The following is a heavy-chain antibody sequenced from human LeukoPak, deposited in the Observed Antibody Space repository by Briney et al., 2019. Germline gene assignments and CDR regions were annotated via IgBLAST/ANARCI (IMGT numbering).Heavy chain of an antibody. CDR2: ISYDGSNK. CDR1: GFTFSSYA. CDR3: ARDCSSTSCYDY. V-gene: IGHV3-30*04. J-gene: IGHJ4*02. Sequence: PGGSLRLSCAASGFTFSSYAIHWVRQAPGKGLEWVAVISYDGSNKYYADSVKGRFTISRDNSKNTLYLQMNSLRAEDTAVYYCARDCSSTSCYDYWGQGTLVTVSS. D-gene: IGHD2-2*01.